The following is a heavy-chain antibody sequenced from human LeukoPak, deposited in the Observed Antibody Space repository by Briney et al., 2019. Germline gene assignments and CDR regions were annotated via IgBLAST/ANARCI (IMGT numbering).Heavy chain of an antibody. CDR2: IYHSGST. CDR1: GGSISSGGYY. D-gene: IGHD3-10*01. J-gene: IGHJ5*02. Sequence: SETLSLICTVSGGSISSGGYYWSWIRQPPGKGLEWIGYIYHSGSTYYNPSLKSRVTISVDRSKNQFSLKLSSVTAADTAVYYCASPTKGSGSYYNLWGQGTLVTVSS. V-gene: IGHV4-30-2*01. CDR3: ASPTKGSGSYYNL.